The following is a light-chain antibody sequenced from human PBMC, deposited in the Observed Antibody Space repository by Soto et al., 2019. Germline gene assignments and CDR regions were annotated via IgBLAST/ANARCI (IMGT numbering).Light chain of an antibody. Sequence: EAVLTQSPATLSLSPGERATLSCRASESVFGYLAWYQHKPGQAPRLLIYDASNRATGVPARFNGSGSGTDFTLTISSLEPEDFAVYYCQQRYRWPPITFGQGTRLEIK. J-gene: IGKJ5*01. CDR3: QQRYRWPPIT. CDR1: ESVFGY. CDR2: DAS. V-gene: IGKV3-11*01.